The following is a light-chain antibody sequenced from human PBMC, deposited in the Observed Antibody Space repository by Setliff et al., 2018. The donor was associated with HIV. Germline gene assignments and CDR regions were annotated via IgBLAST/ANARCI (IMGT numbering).Light chain of an antibody. CDR3: SSYTSSSTLNV. J-gene: IGLJ1*01. V-gene: IGLV2-14*02. CDR2: EVN. Sequence: QSALTQPPSVSGSPGQSIIISCTGTTSDIGSYNRVSWYQQRPGTAPKLIIYEVNKRPSGVSNRFSGSKSGTTASLAISGLQADDEADYYCSSYTSSSTLNVFGTGTKVTVL. CDR1: TSDIGSYNR.